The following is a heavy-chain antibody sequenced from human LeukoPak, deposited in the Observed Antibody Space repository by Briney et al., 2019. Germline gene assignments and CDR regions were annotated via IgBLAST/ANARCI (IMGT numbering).Heavy chain of an antibody. J-gene: IGHJ5*02. CDR3: AKDSSGYYDWFDP. D-gene: IGHD6-19*01. V-gene: IGHV3-23*01. Sequence: PGGSLRLSCAASGFTFSSYTMSWARQAPGKGLEWVSAITTSDGNTYYADSVKGRFTVSRDNSKNTLFLQMNSLRAEDTAVYYCAKDSSGYYDWFDPWGQGTLVTVSS. CDR2: ITTSDGNT. CDR1: GFTFSSYT.